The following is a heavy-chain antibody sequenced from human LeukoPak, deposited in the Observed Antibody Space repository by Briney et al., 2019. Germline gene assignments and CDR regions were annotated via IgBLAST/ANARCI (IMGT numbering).Heavy chain of an antibody. CDR2: IHHSGSS. Sequence: SETLSLTCTVSGGSVSFDYWSWIRQPPGKGLEWVGSIHHSGSSNYNSSLKSRVTPSLDTSKNQFSLRLSSVTVADTAVYYCTRENGDYAYDHWGQGTLVTVSS. D-gene: IGHD4-17*01. J-gene: IGHJ4*02. CDR3: TRENGDYAYDH. V-gene: IGHV4-59*02. CDR1: GGSVSFDY.